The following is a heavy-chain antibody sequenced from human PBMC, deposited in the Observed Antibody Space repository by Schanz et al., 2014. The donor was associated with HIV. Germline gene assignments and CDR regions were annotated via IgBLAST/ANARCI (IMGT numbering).Heavy chain of an antibody. CDR1: GFSFNNYG. Sequence: VQLVESGGGVVQPRRSLRLSCAASGFSFNNYGMHWVRQAPGKGLEWVSAISATGGSTYYADSVKGRFTISRDNSKNTLYLQMNSLRAEDTAVYYCAKGLTIWLQPPFDYWGQGTLVTVSS. D-gene: IGHD5-12*01. CDR3: AKGLTIWLQPPFDY. J-gene: IGHJ4*02. CDR2: ISATGGST. V-gene: IGHV3-23*04.